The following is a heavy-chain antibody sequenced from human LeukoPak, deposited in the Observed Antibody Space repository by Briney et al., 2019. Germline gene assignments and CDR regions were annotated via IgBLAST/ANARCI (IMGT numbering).Heavy chain of an antibody. CDR2: IYTSRST. CDR3: ARLLRECRSTSCYSGDYYYYYMDV. Sequence: KPSETLSLTCTVSGGSISSYYWSWIRQPPGKGLGWIGYIYTSRSTTYNPSLKSRVTISLATSKNKFSLKLNSVTAADTAVFNFARLLRECRSTSCYSGDYYYYYMDVWGKGTTVTVSS. V-gene: IGHV4-4*09. CDR1: GGSISSYY. D-gene: IGHD2-2*01. J-gene: IGHJ6*03.